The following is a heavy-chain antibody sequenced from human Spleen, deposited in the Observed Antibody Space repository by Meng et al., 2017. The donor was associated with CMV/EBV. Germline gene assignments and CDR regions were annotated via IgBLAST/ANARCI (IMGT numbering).Heavy chain of an antibody. Sequence: GSLRLSCAIYGGSFSGYYWSWIRQPPGKGLEWIGEINHSGSTNYNPSLKSRVTISGDTSKNQFSLKLSSVTAADTAVYYCARGFYGWGYYFDYWGQGTLVTVSS. J-gene: IGHJ4*02. CDR3: ARGFYGWGYYFDY. V-gene: IGHV4-34*01. D-gene: IGHD3-10*01. CDR2: INHSGST. CDR1: GGSFSGYY.